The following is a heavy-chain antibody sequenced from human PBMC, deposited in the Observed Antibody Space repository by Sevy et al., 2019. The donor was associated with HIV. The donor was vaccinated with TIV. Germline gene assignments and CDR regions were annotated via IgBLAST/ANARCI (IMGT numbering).Heavy chain of an antibody. V-gene: IGHV3-74*01. CDR3: TRDMYGIDY. D-gene: IGHD2-8*01. CDR2: VDNDGSGT. J-gene: IGHJ4*02. Sequence: GGSLRLSCAASGFTFTNYWMHWVRQAPGKGLVWVSRVDNDGSGTNYADSVKGRFTISRDNAKNTGYLQMNSLRAEETAVYYCTRDMYGIDYWGQGTLVTVSS. CDR1: GFTFTNYW.